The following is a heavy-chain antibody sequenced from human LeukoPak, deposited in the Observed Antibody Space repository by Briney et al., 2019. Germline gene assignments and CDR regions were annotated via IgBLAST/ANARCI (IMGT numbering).Heavy chain of an antibody. D-gene: IGHD5-24*01. J-gene: IGHJ4*02. CDR2: ISSSSYI. CDR3: ARETIYYFDY. CDR1: GFTFSSYS. Sequence: GGSLRLSCAASGFTFSSYSMNWVRQAPGKGLEWVSSISSSSYIYYAGSVKGRFTISRDNAKNSLYLQMNSLRAEDTAVYYCARETIYYFDYWGQGTLVTVSS. V-gene: IGHV3-21*01.